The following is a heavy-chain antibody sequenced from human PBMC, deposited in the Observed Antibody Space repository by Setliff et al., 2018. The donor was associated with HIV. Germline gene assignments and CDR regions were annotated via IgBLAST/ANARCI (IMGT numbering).Heavy chain of an antibody. D-gene: IGHD3-22*01. Sequence: GESLKISCQGSGYSFTRYWIGWVRQTPGRGLEWMGINSPGDSDTRYSPSFQGHVTISADKSISTAYLQWSSLKASARAMYYCVRRRGGGYYDTSAYFDFWGQGTLVTVSS. CDR1: GYSFTRYW. CDR3: VRRRGGGYYDTSAYFDF. J-gene: IGHJ4*02. V-gene: IGHV5-51*01. CDR2: NSPGDSDT.